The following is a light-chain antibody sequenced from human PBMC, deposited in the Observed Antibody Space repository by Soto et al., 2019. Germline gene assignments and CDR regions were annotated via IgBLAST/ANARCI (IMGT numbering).Light chain of an antibody. CDR2: AAS. V-gene: IGKV1-8*01. CDR1: QGISSY. CDR3: QQYYTSPS. Sequence: IQITQSPSTLSSSVLERFTITCRASQGISSYLAWYQQKPGKAPKLLIYAASTLQSGVPSRFSGSGSGTDFTLTISRLQSEDFATYYCQQYYTSPSFGQGTKVDI. J-gene: IGKJ1*01.